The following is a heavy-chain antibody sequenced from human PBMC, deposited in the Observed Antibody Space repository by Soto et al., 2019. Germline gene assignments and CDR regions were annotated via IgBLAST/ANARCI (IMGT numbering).Heavy chain of an antibody. Sequence: VESGGCVVQPGRSLRVSCQTSGFTFNRHALHWVRPAPGKGLGWVATIWRDASKHRYADSVKGRFTISRDDTINTVVLQMASLRGDDTAAYYCAGETMDWVGELLTYRVDPGGQSTVFIVTS. V-gene: IGHV3-33*01. D-gene: IGHD3-10*01. J-gene: IGHJ5*02. CDR1: GFTFNRHA. CDR3: AGETMDWVGELLTYRVDP. CDR2: IWRDASKH.